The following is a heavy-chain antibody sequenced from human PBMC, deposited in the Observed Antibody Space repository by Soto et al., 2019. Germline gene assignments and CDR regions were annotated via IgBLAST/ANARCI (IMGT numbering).Heavy chain of an antibody. CDR3: TRDGMTTGDT. Sequence: PSETLSLTCTVSGVSVKSYTWSWVRQPANKGLEWIGWVFSSVSATYSPSLKSRVRISMDTPENRISLKLDSVTAADAGVYYCTRDGMTTGDTWGPGTLVTVSS. CDR1: GVSVKSYT. CDR2: VFSSVSA. D-gene: IGHD2-21*02. V-gene: IGHV4-4*07. J-gene: IGHJ4*02.